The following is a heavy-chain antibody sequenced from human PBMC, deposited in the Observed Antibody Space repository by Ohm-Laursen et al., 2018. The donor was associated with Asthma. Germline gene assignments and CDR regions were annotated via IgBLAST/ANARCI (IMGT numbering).Heavy chain of an antibody. CDR1: GFTFSNNW. D-gene: IGHD1-26*01. CDR2: ISTASTFI. CDR3: ARVGPEWELPGREYSLHH. V-gene: IGHV3-21*01. J-gene: IGHJ1*01. Sequence: SLRLSCAASGFTFSNNWMSWVRQAPGKGLQWVASISTASTFIYYADSVRGRFTTSRDNARNSVYLQMNSLRAEDTALYYCARVGPEWELPGREYSLHHWGEGTLVTVSS.